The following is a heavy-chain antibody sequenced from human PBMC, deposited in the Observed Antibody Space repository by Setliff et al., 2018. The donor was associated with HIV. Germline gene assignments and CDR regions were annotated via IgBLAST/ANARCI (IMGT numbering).Heavy chain of an antibody. Sequence: AASVKVSCAASGFTVSSNYMSWVRQAPGKGLEWVSVIYSGGSTYYADSVKGRFTISRDNSKNTLYLQMNSLRAEDTAVYYCARDQWGYSYGYYYYYMDVWGKGTTVTVSS. CDR1: GFTVSSNY. CDR3: ARDQWGYSYGYYYYYMDV. CDR2: IYSGGST. D-gene: IGHD5-18*01. V-gene: IGHV3-66*02. J-gene: IGHJ6*03.